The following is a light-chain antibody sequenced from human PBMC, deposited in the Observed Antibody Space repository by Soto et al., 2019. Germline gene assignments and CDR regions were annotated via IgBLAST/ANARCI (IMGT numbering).Light chain of an antibody. CDR2: VGTGGIVG. CDR3: GADHGSGKNFV. CDR1: SGYSNYK. Sequence: QSVLTQPPSASASLGASVTLTCTLSSGYSNYKVDWYQQRPGKGPRFVMRVGTGGIVGSKGDGIPDRFSVLGSGLNRYLTIENIQEEDESDYHCGADHGSGKNFVFGGGTKLTVL. J-gene: IGLJ2*01. V-gene: IGLV9-49*01.